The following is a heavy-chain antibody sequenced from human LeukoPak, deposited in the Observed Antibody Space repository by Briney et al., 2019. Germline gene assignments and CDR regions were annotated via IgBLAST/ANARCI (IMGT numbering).Heavy chain of an antibody. CDR2: IHYGESP. V-gene: IGHV4-38-2*02. J-gene: IGHJ4*02. D-gene: IGHD6-19*01. Sequence: SETLSLTCTVSGYFISSGYFWGWIRQPPGKGLEWIGIIHYGESPYYSPSLESRITISMDTSKNHFSLNLSSVTATDTAVYYCARGGGVRTGSGWRPGNYFDFWGQGSLVIVSS. CDR1: GYFISSGYF. CDR3: ARGGGVRTGSGWRPGNYFDF.